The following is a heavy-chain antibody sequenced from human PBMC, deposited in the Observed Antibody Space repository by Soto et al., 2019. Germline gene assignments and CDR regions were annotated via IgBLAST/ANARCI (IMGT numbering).Heavy chain of an antibody. V-gene: IGHV4-30-2*01. CDR2: IYHSGST. J-gene: IGHJ5*02. CDR3: ARVPDR. D-gene: IGHD2-2*01. CDR1: DVSISSGGYS. Sequence: TLPLTCAVSDVSISSGGYSWSWIRQPPGKGLEWIGYIYHSGSTYYNPSLKSRVTISVDRSKNQFSLKLSSVTAADTAVYYCARVPDRWGQGTLVTVSS.